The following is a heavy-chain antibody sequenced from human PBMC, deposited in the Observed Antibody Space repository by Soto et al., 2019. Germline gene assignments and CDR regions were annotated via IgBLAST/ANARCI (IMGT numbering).Heavy chain of an antibody. CDR2: IYYSGST. Sequence: PSETLSLTCTVSGGSISSSSHYWGWIRQPPGKGLEWIGSIYYSGSTNYNPSLKSRVTISVDTSKNQFSLKLSSVTATDTAVYYCARRDQNWFDPWGQGTLVTVS. CDR1: GGSISSSSHY. V-gene: IGHV4-39*01. J-gene: IGHJ5*02. CDR3: ARRDQNWFDP.